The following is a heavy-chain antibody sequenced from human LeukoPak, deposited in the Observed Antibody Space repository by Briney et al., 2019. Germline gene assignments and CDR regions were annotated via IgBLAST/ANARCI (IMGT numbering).Heavy chain of an antibody. D-gene: IGHD6-13*01. J-gene: IGHJ4*02. V-gene: IGHV4-39*01. Sequence: SETLSLTCTVSGGSISSSSYYWGWIRQPPGKGLEWIGSIYYSGSTYYNPSLKSRVTISVDTSKNQFSLKLSSVTAADTAVYYCASLMDSSSWRDYWGQGTLVTVSS. CDR3: ASLMDSSSWRDY. CDR1: GGSISSSSYY. CDR2: IYYSGST.